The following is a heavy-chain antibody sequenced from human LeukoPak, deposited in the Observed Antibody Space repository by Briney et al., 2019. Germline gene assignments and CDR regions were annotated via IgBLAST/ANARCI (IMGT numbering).Heavy chain of an antibody. Sequence: SQTLSLTCTVSGGSISTNDYFWSWIRQSPEKGLEWIGYIHYSGITKSNPSLESRLTLSVDTSKNQLSLRLTSVTAADTAVYYCARAPLTTATSDYFDLWGLGTLVTVSS. CDR1: GGSISTNDYF. CDR3: ARAPLTTATSDYFDL. CDR2: IHYSGIT. V-gene: IGHV4-30-4*01. D-gene: IGHD4-17*01. J-gene: IGHJ4*02.